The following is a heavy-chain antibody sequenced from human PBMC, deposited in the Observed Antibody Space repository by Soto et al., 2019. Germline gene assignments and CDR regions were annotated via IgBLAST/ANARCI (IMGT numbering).Heavy chain of an antibody. Sequence: QVQLVESGGNVVQPGRSLRLSCAASGFSFSTHGMHWVRQAPGKGLEWVARLWAGGNIRYYAYSVKGRFTISSDHSKNTLYLQMDSLEAEDTAVYYCARDAQHLANYGMDVWGQGTTVTVSS. V-gene: IGHV3-33*01. CDR2: LWAGGNIR. J-gene: IGHJ6*02. D-gene: IGHD3-3*02. CDR1: GFSFSTHG. CDR3: ARDAQHLANYGMDV.